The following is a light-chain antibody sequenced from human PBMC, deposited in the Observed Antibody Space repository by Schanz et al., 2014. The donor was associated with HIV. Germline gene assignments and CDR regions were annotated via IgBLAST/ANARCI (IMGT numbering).Light chain of an antibody. J-gene: IGLJ2*01. CDR2: EVS. CDR3: CSYAGSSTLV. CDR1: SSDVGSYNL. Sequence: QSALTQPASVSGSPGQSITISWTGTSSDVGSYNLASWYQQHPGKAPKLMIYEVSKRPSGVSNRFSGSKSGNTASLTISGLQSEDEADYYCCSYAGSSTLVFRGGTKLTV. V-gene: IGLV2-23*02.